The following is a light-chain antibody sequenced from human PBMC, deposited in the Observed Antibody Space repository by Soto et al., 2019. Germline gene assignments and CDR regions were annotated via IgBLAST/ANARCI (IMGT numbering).Light chain of an antibody. CDR2: SNN. V-gene: IGLV1-44*01. J-gene: IGLJ3*02. CDR3: AAWDDSLNGWV. CDR1: SSNIGSNT. Sequence: QSVLTQPPSASGTPGQRVTISCSGNSSNIGSNTVNWYQQLPGTAPKLLIYSNNQRPSGVPDRFSGSKSGTSASLAISGLQSEDEAYYYCAAWDDSLNGWVFGGGTKLTVL.